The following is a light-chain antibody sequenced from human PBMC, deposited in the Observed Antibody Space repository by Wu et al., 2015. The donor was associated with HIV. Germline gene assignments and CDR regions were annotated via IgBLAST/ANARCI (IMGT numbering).Light chain of an antibody. CDR3: QQYESYPG. J-gene: IGKJ1*01. CDR2: KAS. V-gene: IGKV1-5*03. Sequence: DIQMTQSPSTLSASVGDRVIITCRASQSISSWLAWYQQKPGQAPKLLIYKASTLETGVPTRFSGSGSGTEFTLTITSLQPDDFATYYCQQYESYPGFGQGTKVDLK. CDR1: QSISSW.